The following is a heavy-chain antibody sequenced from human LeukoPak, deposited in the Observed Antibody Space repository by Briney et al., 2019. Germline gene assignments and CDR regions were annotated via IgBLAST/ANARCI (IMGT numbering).Heavy chain of an antibody. V-gene: IGHV1-18*01. J-gene: IGHJ5*02. CDR3: ARDLTEWELWKNCFDL. D-gene: IGHD1-26*01. Sequence: ASVKVSCKASGYTFTSYGISWVRQAPGQGLEWMGWISAYNGNTNYAQKLQGRVTMTTDTSTSTAYMELRSLRSDDTAVYYCARDLTEWELWKNCFDLWGQGTLVSVSS. CDR1: GYTFTSYG. CDR2: ISAYNGNT.